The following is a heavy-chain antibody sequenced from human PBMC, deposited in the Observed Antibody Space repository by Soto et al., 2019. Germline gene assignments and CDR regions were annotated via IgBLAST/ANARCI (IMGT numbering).Heavy chain of an antibody. Sequence: QVQLQQWGAGLLKPSETLSLTCAVYGGSFSGYYWSWIRQPPGEGLELIGEINHSGSTNYNPSLKSRVTISVDTSKNQFSLKLSSVTAADTAVYYCARGGIVVVPAAIRRFDYWGQGTLVTVSS. CDR2: INHSGST. CDR1: GGSFSGYY. CDR3: ARGGIVVVPAAIRRFDY. J-gene: IGHJ4*02. D-gene: IGHD2-2*01. V-gene: IGHV4-34*01.